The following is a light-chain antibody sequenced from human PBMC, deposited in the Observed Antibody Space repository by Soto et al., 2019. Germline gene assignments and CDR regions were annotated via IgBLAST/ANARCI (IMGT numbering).Light chain of an antibody. V-gene: IGKV1-39*01. Sequence: DIQMTQSPSSLSASVGDRVTITCRTSQNIFSYLNWYQQKAGQAPKLLNHSASTLESGVPSRFSGGGSGTDFTLTISGLQPEDFATYFCHQSYRTVWTFGQGTKVDI. CDR1: QNIFSY. CDR2: SAS. J-gene: IGKJ1*01. CDR3: HQSYRTVWT.